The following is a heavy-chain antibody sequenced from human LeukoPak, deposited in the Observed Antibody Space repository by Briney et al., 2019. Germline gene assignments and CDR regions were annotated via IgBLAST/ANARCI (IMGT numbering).Heavy chain of an antibody. V-gene: IGHV4-39*01. CDR2: IYYSGST. Sequence: SETLSLTCTVSGGSISSSSYYWGWIRQPPGKGLEWIGSIYYSGSTYYNPSLKSRVTISVDTSKNQFSLKLSSVTAADTAVYYCARRGPIGYCGGGSCQYYFDYWGQGTLVTVSS. CDR3: ARRGPIGYCGGGSCQYYFDY. J-gene: IGHJ4*02. CDR1: GGSISSSSYY. D-gene: IGHD2-15*01.